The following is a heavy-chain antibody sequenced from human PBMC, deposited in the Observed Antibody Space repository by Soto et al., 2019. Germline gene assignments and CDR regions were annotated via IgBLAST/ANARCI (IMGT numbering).Heavy chain of an antibody. Sequence: SETLSLTCTVSGAALSSGGYFYTCVRQPPGKGLGWLGYIYYSGGTNYNPSLKSRVTISLDKSKSQFSLRLISVTAADTAVYYCTREQSDDNYFDPWGQGTLVTVSS. D-gene: IGHD6-19*01. CDR1: GAALSSGGYF. CDR3: TREQSDDNYFDP. J-gene: IGHJ5*02. CDR2: IYYSGGT. V-gene: IGHV4-61*08.